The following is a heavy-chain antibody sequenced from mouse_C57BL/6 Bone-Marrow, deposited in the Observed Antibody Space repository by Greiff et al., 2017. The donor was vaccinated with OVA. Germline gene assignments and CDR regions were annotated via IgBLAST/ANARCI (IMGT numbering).Heavy chain of an antibody. CDR2: IDPETGGT. J-gene: IGHJ4*01. D-gene: IGHD3-1*01. CDR1: GYTFTDYE. Sequence: QVQLQQSGAELVRPGASVTLSCKASGYTFTDYEMHWVKQTPVHGLEWIGAIDPETGGTAYNQKFKGKAILTADKSSSTAYMELRSLTSEDSAVYYCTRRGTRGLYYYAMDYWGQGTSVTVSS. CDR3: TRRGTRGLYYYAMDY. V-gene: IGHV1-15*01.